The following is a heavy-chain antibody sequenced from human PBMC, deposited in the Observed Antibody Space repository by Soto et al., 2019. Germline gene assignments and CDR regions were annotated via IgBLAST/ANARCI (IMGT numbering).Heavy chain of an antibody. CDR1: GFTFKNYC. CDR2: IWYDGNNK. CDR3: ARLGGSGSYTIDY. V-gene: IGHV3-33*01. D-gene: IGHD3-10*01. J-gene: IGHJ4*02. Sequence: PGGSLRLSCAASGFTFKNYCMHWVRQAPGKGLEWVALIWYDGNNKYYADSVKGRFTISRDNSKDTLYLQTNSLRAEDTAVYYCARLGGSGSYTIDYWGQGTLVTVSS.